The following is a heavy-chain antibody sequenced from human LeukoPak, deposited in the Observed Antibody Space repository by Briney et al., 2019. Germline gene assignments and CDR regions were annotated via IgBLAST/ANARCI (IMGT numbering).Heavy chain of an antibody. CDR1: GFTFSSYW. J-gene: IGHJ6*03. D-gene: IGHD4-17*01. CDR3: ARDGTTVTAGSYYYYYYMDV. Sequence: GGSLRLSCAASGFTFSSYWMHWVRQAPGKGLVWVSRINSEGSSTSYADSVKGRFTISRDNAKNTLYLQMNSLRAEDTAVYYCARDGTTVTAGSYYYYYYMDVWGKGTTVTVSS. CDR2: INSEGSST. V-gene: IGHV3-74*01.